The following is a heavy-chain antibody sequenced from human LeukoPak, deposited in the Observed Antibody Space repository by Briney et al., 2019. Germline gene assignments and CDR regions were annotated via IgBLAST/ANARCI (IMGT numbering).Heavy chain of an antibody. CDR3: ARVGGSGSYLDFDY. V-gene: IGHV4-30-2*01. CDR1: GGSISSGGYS. CDR2: IYHSGST. J-gene: IGHJ4*02. Sequence: PSETLSLTCAVSGGSISSGGYSWSWIRQPPGKGLEWIGYIYHSGSTYYNPSLKSRVTISVDRSKNQFSLKLSSVTAADTAVYYCARVGGSGSYLDFDYWGQGTLVTVSS. D-gene: IGHD3-10*01.